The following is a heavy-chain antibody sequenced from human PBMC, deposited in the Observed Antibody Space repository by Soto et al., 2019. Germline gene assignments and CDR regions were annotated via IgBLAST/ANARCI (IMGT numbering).Heavy chain of an antibody. CDR2: IYYSGST. V-gene: IGHV4-39*01. CDR1: GGSISSSRYL. Sequence: PSETLSLTCTVSGGSISSSRYLWGWIRQPPGKGLEWIGSIYYSGSTYDNPSLKSRITISVDTSKNQFSLKLSSVTAADAAVYYCARQAGGGRNYYGMDVWGQGTTVTVSS. CDR3: ARQAGGGRNYYGMDV. J-gene: IGHJ6*02. D-gene: IGHD2-15*01.